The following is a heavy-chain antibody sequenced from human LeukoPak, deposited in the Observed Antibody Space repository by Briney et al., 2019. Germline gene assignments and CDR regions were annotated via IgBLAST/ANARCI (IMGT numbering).Heavy chain of an antibody. J-gene: IGHJ4*02. CDR1: GFTFSSYW. CDR2: INQDGSEK. Sequence: GGSLRLSCAASGFTFSSYWMSWVRQAPGKGLEWVANINQDGSEKYYVDSVKGRFTISRDNTKNSVYLHMSSLRAEDTAVFYCARVRITLVRGVIIFDSWGQGTLVTVSS. CDR3: ARVRITLVRGVIIFDS. D-gene: IGHD3-10*01. V-gene: IGHV3-7*05.